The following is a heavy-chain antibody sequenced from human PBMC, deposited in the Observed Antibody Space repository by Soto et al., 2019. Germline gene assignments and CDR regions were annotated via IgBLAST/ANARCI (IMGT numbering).Heavy chain of an antibody. Sequence: SVKVSCKASGGTFSSYAISWVRQAPGQGLEWMGGIIPIFGTANYAQKFQGRVTITADESTSTAYMELSSLRSEDTAVYYCASRPYYDSSGYYYTSPLPSKYWGQGTLVTVSS. D-gene: IGHD3-22*01. V-gene: IGHV1-69*13. J-gene: IGHJ4*02. CDR3: ASRPYYDSSGYYYTSPLPSKY. CDR2: IIPIFGTA. CDR1: GGTFSSYA.